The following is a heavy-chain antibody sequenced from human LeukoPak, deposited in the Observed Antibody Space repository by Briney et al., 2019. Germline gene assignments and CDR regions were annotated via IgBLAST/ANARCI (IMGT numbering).Heavy chain of an antibody. CDR2: IYYSRST. Sequence: SEALSLTWTVSCVSISSGMYYWGWLRQPPGKGLEWIGSIYYSRSTYQNPSLNSRLTISVDTSKDQFSLKLSSVTAADTAVYYCAKLPPRPDSWGQGTLVTVSS. V-gene: IGHV4-39*01. CDR3: AKLPPRPDS. J-gene: IGHJ5*01. D-gene: IGHD6-6*01. CDR1: CVSISSGMYY.